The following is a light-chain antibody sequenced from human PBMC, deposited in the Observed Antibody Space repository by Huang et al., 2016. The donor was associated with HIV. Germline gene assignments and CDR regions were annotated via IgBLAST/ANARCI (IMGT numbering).Light chain of an antibody. J-gene: IGKJ1*01. CDR1: QSISNY. CDR3: QQSYSPLRT. CDR2: AAS. Sequence: DIQMTQSPSSLSASVGDRVTITCRASQSISNYLNWYQQKPGKAPNLLIYAASSLQSGVPSSFSGSASGTDFTLTISSLQPEDFATYYCQQSYSPLRTCGQGTKVEIK. V-gene: IGKV1-39*01.